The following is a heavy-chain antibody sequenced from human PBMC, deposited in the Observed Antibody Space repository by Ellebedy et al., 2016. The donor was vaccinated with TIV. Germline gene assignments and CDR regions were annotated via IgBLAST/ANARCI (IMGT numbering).Heavy chain of an antibody. CDR1: GGSFSGYY. CDR2: INHSGST. J-gene: IGHJ4*02. V-gene: IGHV4-34*01. Sequence: SETLSLTCAVYGGSFSGYYWSWIRQPPGKGLEWIGEINHSGSTNYNPSLKSRVTISVDTSKNQFSLKLSSVTAADTAVYYCARVNILTGYYSRRRADFDYWGQGTLVTVSS. D-gene: IGHD3-9*01. CDR3: ARVNILTGYYSRRRADFDY.